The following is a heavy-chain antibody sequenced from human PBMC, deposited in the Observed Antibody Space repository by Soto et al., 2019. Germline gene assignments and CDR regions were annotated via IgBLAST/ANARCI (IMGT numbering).Heavy chain of an antibody. CDR2: VKSKTDGGTT. D-gene: IGHD3-16*01. J-gene: IGHJ4*02. CDR1: GFTFSNAW. CDR3: ITSYSNAWPLDN. V-gene: IGHV3-15*01. Sequence: EVQLVESGGGLVKPGGSLRLSCAASGFTFSNAWMSWVRQAPGKGLEWVGRVKSKTDGGTTDYAAPVKGRFTISRDDSKNTLYLQMNSLKTEDTAVYYCITSYSNAWPLDNWGQGTLVTVSS.